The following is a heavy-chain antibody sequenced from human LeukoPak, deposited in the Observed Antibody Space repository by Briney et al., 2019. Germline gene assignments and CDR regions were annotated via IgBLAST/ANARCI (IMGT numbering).Heavy chain of an antibody. Sequence: SVKVSCKASGGIVSSYAISWVRLAPGHGLEWMGGIIPRFGRAKYAQKFQDRVSITSDESTSTVYMELSSLRSDDTAVYYCARAGRFSNYDYYYHMDVWGKGTTVTVSS. J-gene: IGHJ6*03. CDR1: GGIVSSYA. CDR2: IIPRFGRA. V-gene: IGHV1-69*13. D-gene: IGHD4-11*01. CDR3: ARAGRFSNYDYYYHMDV.